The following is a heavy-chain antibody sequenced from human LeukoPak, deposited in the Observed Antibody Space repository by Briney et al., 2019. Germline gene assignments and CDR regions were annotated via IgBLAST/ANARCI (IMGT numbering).Heavy chain of an antibody. CDR2: IIPIFGTA. J-gene: IGHJ5*02. Sequence: SVKVSCKASGGTFSSYAISWVRQAPGQGLEWMGGIIPIFGTANYAQNFQGRVTITADESTSTASMELTSLRSEDTAVYYCARHRSYQLLYESGVNWFDPWGQGTLVTVSS. D-gene: IGHD2-2*02. CDR3: ARHRSYQLLYESGVNWFDP. CDR1: GGTFSSYA. V-gene: IGHV1-69*13.